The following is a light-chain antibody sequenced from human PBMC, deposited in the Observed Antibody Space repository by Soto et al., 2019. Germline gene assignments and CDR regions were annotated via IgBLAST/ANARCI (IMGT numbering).Light chain of an antibody. CDR2: EVS. Sequence: QSVLTQPPSASGSPGQSVTISWTGTSSDVGAYNYVSWYQQLPGKAPKLIIYEVSKRPSGVPDRFSGSKSGNTASLTVSGLQAEDEADYYCTSYAGTYSFFYVFGTGTKVTVL. CDR1: SSDVGAYNY. CDR3: TSYAGTYSFFYV. V-gene: IGLV2-8*01. J-gene: IGLJ1*01.